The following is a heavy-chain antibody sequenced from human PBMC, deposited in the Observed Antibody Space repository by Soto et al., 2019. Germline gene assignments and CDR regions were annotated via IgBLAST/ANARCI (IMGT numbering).Heavy chain of an antibody. V-gene: IGHV1-3*01. D-gene: IGHD1-1*01. CDR3: AGPHDRAGLGT. Sequence: GASVKVSSKASENTFSTYLVHWLLQVHGQGLEWMGWHNGYNGQTEYSQKFQGRVTITRDTSAKTAYLELRSLTSEDTAVYYCAGPHDRAGLGTWGQGTLVTVSS. CDR1: ENTFSTYL. CDR2: HNGYNGQT. J-gene: IGHJ5*02.